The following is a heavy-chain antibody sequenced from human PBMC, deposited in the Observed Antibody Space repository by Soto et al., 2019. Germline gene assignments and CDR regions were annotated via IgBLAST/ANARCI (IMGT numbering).Heavy chain of an antibody. D-gene: IGHD3-10*01. J-gene: IGHJ4*02. CDR1: GYTLTELS. V-gene: IGHV1-24*01. CDR2: FDPEDGET. Sequence: ASVKFSCKVSGYTLTELSMHWVRQAPGKGLEWMGGFDPEDGETIYAQKFQGRVTMTEDTSTDTAYMELSSLRSEDTAVYYCATAYGEPRKGGFDYWGQGTLVTVSS. CDR3: ATAYGEPRKGGFDY.